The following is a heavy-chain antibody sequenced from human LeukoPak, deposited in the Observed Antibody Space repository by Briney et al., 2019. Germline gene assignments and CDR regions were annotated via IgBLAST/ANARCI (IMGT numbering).Heavy chain of an antibody. Sequence: PGGSLRLSCAASGFTVSSNYMSWVRQAPGKGLEWVSVIYSGGSTYYADSVKGRFTISRDNSKNTLYLQMNSLRAEDTAVYYCARDRGSYYGSGSYLFSWFRDYYYGMDVWGQGTTVTVSS. J-gene: IGHJ6*02. CDR2: IYSGGST. CDR3: ARDRGSYYGSGSYLFSWFRDYYYGMDV. V-gene: IGHV3-66*01. D-gene: IGHD3-10*01. CDR1: GFTVSSNY.